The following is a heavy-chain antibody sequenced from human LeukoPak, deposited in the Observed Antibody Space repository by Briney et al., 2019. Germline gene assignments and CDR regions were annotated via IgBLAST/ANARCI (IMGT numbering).Heavy chain of an antibody. Sequence: GESLKISCKGSGYSFTSYWISWVRQMPGKGLEWMGRIDPSDSYTNYSPSFQGHVTISADKSISTAYLQWSSLKASDTAMYYCARQSRDGSKTRGYYFDFWGQGTLVTVSS. V-gene: IGHV5-10-1*01. CDR2: IDPSDSYT. CDR3: ARQSRDGSKTRGYYFDF. D-gene: IGHD3-10*01. J-gene: IGHJ4*02. CDR1: GYSFTSYW.